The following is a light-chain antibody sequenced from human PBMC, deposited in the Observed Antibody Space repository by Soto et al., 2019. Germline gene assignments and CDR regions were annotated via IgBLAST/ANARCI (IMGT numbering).Light chain of an antibody. CDR1: QTISKS. V-gene: IGKV1-39*01. J-gene: IGKJ2*01. Sequence: DIQMTQSPSSLSGSVGDTFSITCRSFQTISKSLNWYQQRPGKAPKLLIFGASTLHNGVPPRFSGLGSGTHFTLTIINPQPEDAAAYYCQQSYSVPSTFGQGS. CDR3: QQSYSVPST. CDR2: GAS.